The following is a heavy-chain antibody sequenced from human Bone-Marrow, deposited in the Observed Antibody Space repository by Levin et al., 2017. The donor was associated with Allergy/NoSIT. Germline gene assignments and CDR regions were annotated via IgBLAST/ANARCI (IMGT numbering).Heavy chain of an antibody. J-gene: IGHJ6*02. CDR3: ARGTSDYYFNYRLDV. CDR1: GFTFDEYV. CDR2: IDWNSGRV. D-gene: IGHD1-1*01. V-gene: IGHV3-9*01. Sequence: SLKISCAASGFTFDEYVMHWVRQGPGKGLEWVSGIDWNSGRVGYVDSVKGRFTISRDNAKNSLYLQMDSLRGEDTDLYYCARGTSDYYFNYRLDVWDQGTTVFVSS.